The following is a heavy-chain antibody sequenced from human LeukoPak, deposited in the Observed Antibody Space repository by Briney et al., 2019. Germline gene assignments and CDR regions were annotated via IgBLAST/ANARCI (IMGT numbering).Heavy chain of an antibody. CDR1: GGSISSYY. J-gene: IGHJ5*02. CDR2: IYYSGST. CDR3: ARRPLGGDFWSGYYHPAGWFDP. V-gene: IGHV4-59*01. D-gene: IGHD3-3*01. Sequence: KTSETLSLTCTVSGGSISSYYWSWIRQPPGKGLEWIGYIYYSGSTNYNPSLKSRVTISVDTSKNQFSLKLSSVTAADTAVYYCARRPLGGDFWSGYYHPAGWFDPWGQGTLVTVSS.